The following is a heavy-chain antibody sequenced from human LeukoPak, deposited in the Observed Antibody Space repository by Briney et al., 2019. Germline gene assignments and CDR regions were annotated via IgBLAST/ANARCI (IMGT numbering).Heavy chain of an antibody. CDR2: IYHSGST. J-gene: IGHJ6*03. CDR3: AREHMDTDMVSYYYMDV. V-gene: IGHV4-38-2*02. Sequence: SETLSLTCAVSGYSISSGYYWGWIRQPPGKGLEWIGSIYHSGSTYYNPSLKSRVTISVDTSQSQFSLKVSSVTAADTAVYYCAREHMDTDMVSYYYMDVWGKGTTVTVSS. D-gene: IGHD5-18*01. CDR1: GYSISSGYY.